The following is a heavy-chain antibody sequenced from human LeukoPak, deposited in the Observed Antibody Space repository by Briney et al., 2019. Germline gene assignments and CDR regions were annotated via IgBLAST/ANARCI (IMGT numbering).Heavy chain of an antibody. D-gene: IGHD6-13*01. CDR2: IYPNSGDT. CDR3: ARTKYGSSWDAFDI. CDR1: GYTFTVYY. Sequence: ASVKVSCKSSGYTFTVYYIHWVRQAPGQGLEWMGWIYPNSGDTKYGQKIQGRVTMTRDTSIRTAYMELRRLRADDTVVYYCARTKYGSSWDAFDIWGRGTMVTVSS. V-gene: IGHV1-2*02. J-gene: IGHJ3*02.